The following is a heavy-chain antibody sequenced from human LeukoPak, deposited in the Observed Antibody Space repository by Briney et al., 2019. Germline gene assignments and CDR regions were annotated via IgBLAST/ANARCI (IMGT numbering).Heavy chain of an antibody. CDR1: GGSISSGGYY. CDR3: ARAVRSRLFDY. J-gene: IGHJ4*02. Sequence: SQTLSLTCTVSGGSISSGGYYWSWIRQPPGKGLEWIGYIYHSGSTNYNPSLKSRVTMSVDTSKNQFSLKLSSVTAADTAVYYCARAVRSRLFDYWGQGTLVTVSS. CDR2: IYHSGST. V-gene: IGHV4-30-2*01. D-gene: IGHD3-10*01.